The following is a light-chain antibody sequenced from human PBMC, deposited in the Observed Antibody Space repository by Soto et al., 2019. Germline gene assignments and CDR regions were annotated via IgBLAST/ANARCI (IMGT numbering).Light chain of an antibody. J-gene: IGLJ3*02. CDR3: AAWDDSLNGGV. CDR1: SSNIGSDT. CDR2: SNT. V-gene: IGLV1-44*01. Sequence: QSVLTQPPSASETPGQRVTISCSGSSSNIGSDTVNWYQQLPGTAPKLLIFSNTQRPSGVPDRFSGSKSGTSASLAISGLQSEDEADYYCAAWDDSLNGGVFGGGTKLTVL.